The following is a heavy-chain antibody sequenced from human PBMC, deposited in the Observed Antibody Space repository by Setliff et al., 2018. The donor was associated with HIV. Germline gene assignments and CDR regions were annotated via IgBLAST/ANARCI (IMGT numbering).Heavy chain of an antibody. V-gene: IGHV4-4*07. D-gene: IGHD6-19*01. Sequence: PSETLSLTCTVSGGSISSDYWSWSRQPAGKGLEWIGRIYTSGSTNYNPSLKSRVTMSVDTSKNQFSLKLSSVTAAAPAVYYCARASSSGFLKYFDYWGQGTLVTVSS. J-gene: IGHJ4*02. CDR2: IYTSGST. CDR1: GGSISSDY. CDR3: ARASSSGFLKYFDY.